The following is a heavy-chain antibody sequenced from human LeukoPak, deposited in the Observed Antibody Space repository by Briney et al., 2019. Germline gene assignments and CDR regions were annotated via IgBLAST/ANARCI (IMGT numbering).Heavy chain of an antibody. CDR3: ASRSSIWSGYQDTLYYFDS. V-gene: IGHV4-39*07. CDR2: IYYSGST. J-gene: IGHJ4*02. Sequence: SETLSLTCTVSGGSIRSSSYYWGGIRQPPGKGLEWIGSIYYSGSTYYNPSLKSRVTISVDTSKNQVSLRLSSVTAADTAVYYCASRSSIWSGYQDTLYYFDSWGQGTLVTVSS. CDR1: GGSIRSSSYY. D-gene: IGHD3-3*01.